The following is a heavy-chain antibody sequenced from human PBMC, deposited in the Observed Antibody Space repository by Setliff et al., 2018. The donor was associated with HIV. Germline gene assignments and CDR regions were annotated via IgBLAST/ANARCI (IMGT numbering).Heavy chain of an antibody. Sequence: ASVKVSCKASGGTFSGYPISWVRQAPGQGLEWMGGIIPMLGVANYAQKFQGRVTITADESTSTTYMDLSSLRSEDTAVYYCARVHRGYYDSSGYLGFDPWGQGTLVTVSS. V-gene: IGHV1-69*10. D-gene: IGHD3-22*01. CDR2: IIPMLGVA. CDR1: GGTFSGYP. CDR3: ARVHRGYYDSSGYLGFDP. J-gene: IGHJ5*02.